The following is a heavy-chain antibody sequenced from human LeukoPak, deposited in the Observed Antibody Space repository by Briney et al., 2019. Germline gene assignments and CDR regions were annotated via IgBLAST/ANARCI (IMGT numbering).Heavy chain of an antibody. J-gene: IGHJ4*02. V-gene: IGHV1-69*04. CDR2: IIPILGIA. CDR1: GGAFSSYT. CDR3: ARDLWQQLPDY. D-gene: IGHD6-13*01. Sequence: SSVKVSCKASGGAFSSYTISWVRQAPGQGLEWMGGIIPILGIANYAQKFQGRVTITADKSTSTAYMELSSLRSEDTAVYYCARDLWQQLPDYWGQGTLVTVSS.